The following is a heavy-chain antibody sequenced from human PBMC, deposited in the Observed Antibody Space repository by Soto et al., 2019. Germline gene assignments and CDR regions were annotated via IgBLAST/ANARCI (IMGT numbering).Heavy chain of an antibody. CDR1: GFTFSNYA. V-gene: IGHV3-30-3*01. D-gene: IGHD4-17*01. CDR2: ISYHGSNK. CDR3: ARDNYGNDY. Sequence: PGGSLRLSCAASGFTFSNYAMHWVRQAPGKGLEWVAVISYHGSNKYYADSVKGRFTISRDNSKNTLYLHVDSLRAEDTAVYYCARDNYGNDYWGQGTLVTVS. J-gene: IGHJ4*02.